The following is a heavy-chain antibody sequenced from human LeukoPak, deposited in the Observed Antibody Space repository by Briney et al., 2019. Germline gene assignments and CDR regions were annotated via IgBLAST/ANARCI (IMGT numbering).Heavy chain of an antibody. CDR3: ARGAPHTYYDYVWGTYYFDY. V-gene: IGHV3-48*04. CDR1: GFTFSSYS. Sequence: GGSLRLSCAASGFTFSSYSMNWVRQAPGKGLEWVSYISSSSSTIYYADSVKGRFTISRDNAKNSLYLQMNSLRAEDMAVYYCARGAPHTYYDYVWGTYYFDYWGQGTLVTVSS. CDR2: ISSSSSTI. J-gene: IGHJ4*02. D-gene: IGHD3-16*01.